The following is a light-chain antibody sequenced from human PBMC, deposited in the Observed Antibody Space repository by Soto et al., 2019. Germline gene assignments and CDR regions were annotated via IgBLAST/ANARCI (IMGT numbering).Light chain of an antibody. J-gene: IGKJ4*01. V-gene: IGKV3-11*01. CDR1: QSVSSY. CDR3: QQRSNWPPLP. Sequence: EIVLTQSPATLSLSPGERATLSCRASQSVSSYLAWYQQKPGQAPRLLIYDASNMSTGIPARFSGSGSGTDFSLTISGLEPEDFAVYYCQQRSNWPPLPFGGGTKVDIK. CDR2: DAS.